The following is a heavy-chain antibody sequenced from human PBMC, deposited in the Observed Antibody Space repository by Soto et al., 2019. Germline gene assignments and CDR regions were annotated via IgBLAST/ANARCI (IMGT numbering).Heavy chain of an antibody. D-gene: IGHD1-26*01. CDR2: IWYDGTIT. V-gene: IGHV3-33*01. CDR3: ARSGAHNWFDP. CDR1: GFTFENYG. J-gene: IGHJ5*02. Sequence: VQLVESGGGVVQPGRSLRLSCAASGFTFENYGMHWVRQAPGKGLEWVSVIWYDGTITYYADSVKGRFTISRDNSNNTLFLQMNSLRADDTAVYYCARSGAHNWFDPWGQGTLVTVSS.